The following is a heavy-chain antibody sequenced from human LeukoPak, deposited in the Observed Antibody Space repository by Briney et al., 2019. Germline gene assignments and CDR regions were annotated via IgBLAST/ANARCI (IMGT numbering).Heavy chain of an antibody. J-gene: IGHJ5*02. CDR3: ARCQEVWFGETVNWFDP. D-gene: IGHD3-10*01. CDR1: GSTFTRYY. CDR2: INPSSGST. V-gene: IGHV1-46*01. Sequence: ASVKVSCKASGSTFTRYYIHWVRQAPGQGLDWMGMINPSSGSTRFAQKFQGRVTMTRNTSISTAYMELSSLRSEDTAVYYCARCQEVWFGETVNWFDPWGQGTLVTVSS.